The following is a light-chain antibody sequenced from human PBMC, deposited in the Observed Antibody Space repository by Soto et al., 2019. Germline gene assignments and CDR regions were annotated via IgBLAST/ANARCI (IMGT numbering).Light chain of an antibody. CDR1: QSVSNNY. CDR2: GAS. J-gene: IGKJ5*01. Sequence: EIVLTQSPGTLSLSPGERATLSCRAIQSVSNNYLAWYQQQPGQAPRLLIYGASSRATGIPDRFSGSGSGTDFTLTISRLEPEDFTVYYCQQYVTSPSITFGQGTRLEIK. CDR3: QQYVTSPSIT. V-gene: IGKV3-20*01.